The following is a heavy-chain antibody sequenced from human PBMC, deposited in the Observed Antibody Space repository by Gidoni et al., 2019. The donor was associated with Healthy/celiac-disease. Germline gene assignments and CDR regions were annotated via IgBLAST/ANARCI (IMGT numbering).Heavy chain of an antibody. J-gene: IGHJ4*02. D-gene: IGHD2-21*02. CDR2: IKHSGST. V-gene: IGHV4-34*01. CDR1: GGSFSGYY. Sequence: QVQLQQWGAGLLKPSETLSLTCAVYGGSFSGYYWSWIRQPPGKGLEWIGEIKHSGSTNYNPSLKSRVTISGDTSKNQFSLKLSSVTAADTAVYYCARGPRPLNCGGDCYSFDYWGQGTLVTVSS. CDR3: ARGPRPLNCGGDCYSFDY.